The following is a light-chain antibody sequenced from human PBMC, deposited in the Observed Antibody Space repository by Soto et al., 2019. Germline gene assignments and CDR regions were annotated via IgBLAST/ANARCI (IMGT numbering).Light chain of an antibody. J-gene: IGKJ2*01. CDR3: QRYNRAPYT. V-gene: IGKV1-27*01. Sequence: DIPMTQSPSSLSASVGDSVTIPCRASRDINNYLAWYRQKPGKAPELLIYAASTLQSGVPSRFSGSGSGTDFALTISSLQPEDVATYYCQRYNRAPYTFGQGTKLEIK. CDR2: AAS. CDR1: RDINNY.